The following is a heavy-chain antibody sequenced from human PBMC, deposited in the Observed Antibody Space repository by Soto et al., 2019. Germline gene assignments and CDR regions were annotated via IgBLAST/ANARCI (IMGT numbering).Heavy chain of an antibody. CDR1: GFTFSSYS. V-gene: IGHV3-48*04. J-gene: IGHJ4*02. CDR3: AREVGLYDFWSGYLDY. Sequence: GGSLRLSCAASGFTFSSYSMNWVRQAPGKGLEWVSYISSSSSTIYYADSVKGRFTISRDNAKNSLYLQMNSLRAEDTAVYYCAREVGLYDFWSGYLDYWGQGTLVTVSS. CDR2: ISSSSSTI. D-gene: IGHD3-3*01.